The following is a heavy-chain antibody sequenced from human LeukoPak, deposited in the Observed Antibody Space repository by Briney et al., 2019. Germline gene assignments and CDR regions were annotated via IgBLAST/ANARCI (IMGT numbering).Heavy chain of an antibody. V-gene: IGHV3-23*01. CDR2: ISGSGDTT. J-gene: IGHJ4*02. CDR3: AKDLTYDYDSTGYYFDY. Sequence: GGSLRLSCAASGFTVSSNYMSWVRQAPGKGLELVSGISGSGDTTYYADSVKGRFTISRDNSKNTLYLQLNSLRAEDRAIYYCAKDLTYDYDSTGYYFDYWGQGTLVTVSS. D-gene: IGHD3-22*01. CDR1: GFTVSSNY.